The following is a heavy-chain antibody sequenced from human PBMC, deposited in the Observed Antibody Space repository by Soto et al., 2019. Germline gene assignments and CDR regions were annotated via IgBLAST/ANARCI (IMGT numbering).Heavy chain of an antibody. D-gene: IGHD7-27*01. J-gene: IGHJ4*02. V-gene: IGHV4-61*01. Sequence: QVQLQESGPGLVKPSETLSLTCTVSGGSVSSGSYYWSWIRQPPGKGLEWIGYIYYSGSTNYNTSHKSRVNISVDTIKNQFSLKLSSVTGADTAVYYCATWNYWGPSFDYWGQGTLVTVSS. CDR1: GGSVSSGSYY. CDR3: ATWNYWGPSFDY. CDR2: IYYSGST.